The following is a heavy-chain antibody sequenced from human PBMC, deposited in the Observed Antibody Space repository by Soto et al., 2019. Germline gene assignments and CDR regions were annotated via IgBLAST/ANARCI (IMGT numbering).Heavy chain of an antibody. V-gene: IGHV3-23*01. J-gene: IGHJ4*02. CDR2: IDVGSSGAGT. Sequence: HPGGSLRLSCAASGFTLSSCVMSWVRQAPGKGLEWVSGIDVGSSGAGTYYADSVKGRFIISRDNSKNTLYLQMNSLRADDTAVYYCAKGPQQLVHGVFDSWGQGTLVTVSS. CDR3: AKGPQQLVHGVFDS. D-gene: IGHD6-6*01. CDR1: GFTLSSCV.